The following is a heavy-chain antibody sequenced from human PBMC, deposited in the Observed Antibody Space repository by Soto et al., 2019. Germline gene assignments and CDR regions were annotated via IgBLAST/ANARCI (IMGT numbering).Heavy chain of an antibody. CDR1: XXXXXXXW. CDR3: ATDYEFGLDN. CDR2: MDSGVSNT. Sequence: EVQLVESGGGXXXXGXXXXXXCAASXXXXXXXWMHXVRQRPGEGLVWVSGMDSGVSNTNYADSVKGRFSISRDNANNILYLQMDSLTSVDTAVYYCATDYEFGLDNWGQGTLVTVSS. D-gene: IGHD3-16*01. J-gene: IGHJ4*02. V-gene: IGHV3-74*01.